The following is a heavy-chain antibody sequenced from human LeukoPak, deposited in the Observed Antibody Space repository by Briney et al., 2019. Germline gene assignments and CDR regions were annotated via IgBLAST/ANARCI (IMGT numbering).Heavy chain of an antibody. D-gene: IGHD1-26*01. V-gene: IGHV3-23*01. CDR2: ISGSGGST. CDR3: AKSTVGATRYFDY. J-gene: IGHJ4*02. Sequence: PGGSLRLSCAVSGFTFSNYGMHWVRQAPGKGLEWVSAISGSGGSTYYADSVKGRFTISRDNSKNTLYLQMNSLRAEDTAVYYCAKSTVGATRYFDYWGQGTLVTVSS. CDR1: GFTFSNYG.